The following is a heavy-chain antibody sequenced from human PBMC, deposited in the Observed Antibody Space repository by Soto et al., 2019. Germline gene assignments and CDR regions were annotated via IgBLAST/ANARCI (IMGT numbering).Heavy chain of an antibody. CDR1: GGTFSSYA. CDR2: IIPIFGTA. CDR3: ARLSGYSYGTYYYYGMDV. V-gene: IGHV1-69*13. Sequence: SVKVSCKASGGTFSSYAISWVRQAPGQGLEWMGGIIPIFGTANYAQKFQGRVTITADESTSTAYMELSSLRSEDTAVYYCARLSGYSYGTYYYYGMDVWGQRTTVTFSS. D-gene: IGHD5-18*01. J-gene: IGHJ6*02.